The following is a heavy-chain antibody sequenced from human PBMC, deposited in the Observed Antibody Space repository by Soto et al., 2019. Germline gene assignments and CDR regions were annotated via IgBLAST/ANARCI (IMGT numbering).Heavy chain of an antibody. J-gene: IGHJ4*02. CDR1: GGSISSYY. V-gene: IGHV4-59*01. D-gene: IGHD3-16*01. Sequence: SETLSLTCTVSGGSISSYYWSWIRQPPGKGLEWIGYIYYSGSTNYNPSLKSRVTISVDTSKNQFSLKLSSVTAADTAVYYCARGRHRGGGVDDWGQGTLVTAPQ. CDR3: ARGRHRGGGVDD. CDR2: IYYSGST.